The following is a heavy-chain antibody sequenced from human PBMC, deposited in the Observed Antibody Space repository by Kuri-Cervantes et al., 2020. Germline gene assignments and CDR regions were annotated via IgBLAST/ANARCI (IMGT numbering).Heavy chain of an antibody. Sequence: GESLKISCAASGFTFSDYYMSWIRQAPGKGLEWVSYISSSGSTIYYADSVKGRFTISRDNAKNSLYLQMNSLRAEDTAVYYCAKDGGVVVPAAPLYYYYGMDVWGQGTTVTVSS. J-gene: IGHJ6*02. CDR2: ISSSGSTI. D-gene: IGHD2-2*01. CDR1: GFTFSDYY. V-gene: IGHV3-11*01. CDR3: AKDGGVVVPAAPLYYYYGMDV.